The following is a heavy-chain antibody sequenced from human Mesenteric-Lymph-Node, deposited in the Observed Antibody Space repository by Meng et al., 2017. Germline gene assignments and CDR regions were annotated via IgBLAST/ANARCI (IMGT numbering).Heavy chain of an antibody. CDR1: GFTFSSYA. Sequence: GGSLRLSCAASGFTFSSYAMSWVRQAPGKGLEWVSAISGSGGSTYYADSVKGRFTISRDNSNNVMHLQMNILRVEDAALYYCAKWDEILVAGVNYWGQGTPVTVFS. CDR2: ISGSGGST. V-gene: IGHV3-23*01. J-gene: IGHJ4*02. D-gene: IGHD2-8*02. CDR3: AKWDEILVAGVNY.